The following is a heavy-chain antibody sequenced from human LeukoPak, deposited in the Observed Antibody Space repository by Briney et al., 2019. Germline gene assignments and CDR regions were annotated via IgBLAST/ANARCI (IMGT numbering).Heavy chain of an antibody. CDR1: GFIFSTYA. CDR3: AKDWNPSPNWFGP. Sequence: GGSLRLSCAASGFIFSTYAMNGVRQAPGKGLEWIAGVSNSGVSTNYADSVKGRFTISRDNSKNMLYLQMNGLRAEDTAVYYCAKDWNPSPNWFGPWGQGTLVIVSS. J-gene: IGHJ5*02. CDR2: VSNSGVST. V-gene: IGHV3-23*01. D-gene: IGHD1-1*01.